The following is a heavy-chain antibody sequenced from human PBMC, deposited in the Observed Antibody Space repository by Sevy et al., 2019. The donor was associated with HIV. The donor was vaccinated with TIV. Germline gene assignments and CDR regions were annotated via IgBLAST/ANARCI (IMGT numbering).Heavy chain of an antibody. Sequence: GGSLRLSCAASGFTFSRYGIHWVRQAPGKGLEWVAVISYDGSNKYYRDSVEGRFTISRDNSKNTLYLQMYSLRVEDTAVYYCAKNGATVTPFYAFDMWGQGTMVTVSS. CDR3: AKNGATVTPFYAFDM. J-gene: IGHJ3*02. CDR1: GFTFSRYG. CDR2: ISYDGSNK. D-gene: IGHD4-17*01. V-gene: IGHV3-30*18.